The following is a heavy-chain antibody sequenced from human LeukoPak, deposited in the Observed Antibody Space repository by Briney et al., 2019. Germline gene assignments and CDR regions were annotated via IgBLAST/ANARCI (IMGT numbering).Heavy chain of an antibody. V-gene: IGHV3-23*01. D-gene: IGHD3-10*01. J-gene: IGHJ5*02. CDR1: GFTLSSYE. CDR3: ITEWYDP. CDR2: IDYSGGSS. Sequence: GGSLRLSCTVSGFTLSSYEMSWIRQAPGKGLEWVSSIDYSGGSSYYADSVKGRFTISRDDSKNTLYLQLNSLRAEDTAVYYCITEWYDPWGQGTLVTVSS.